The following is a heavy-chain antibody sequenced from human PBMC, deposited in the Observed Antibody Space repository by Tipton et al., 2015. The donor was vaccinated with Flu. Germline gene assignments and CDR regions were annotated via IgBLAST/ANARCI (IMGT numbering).Heavy chain of an antibody. CDR1: GGSISSSSYY. J-gene: IGHJ4*02. Sequence: TLSLTCTVSGGSISSSSYYWGWIRQPPGKGLEWIGSIYYSGSTYYNPSLKSRVTISVDTSKNQFSLKLSSVTAADTAVYYCARQGRAGDYWGQGTLVTVSS. V-gene: IGHV4-39*01. CDR2: IYYSGST. CDR3: ARQGRAGDY. D-gene: IGHD3-10*01.